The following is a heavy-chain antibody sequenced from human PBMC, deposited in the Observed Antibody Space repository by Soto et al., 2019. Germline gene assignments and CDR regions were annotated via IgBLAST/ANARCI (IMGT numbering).Heavy chain of an antibody. D-gene: IGHD3-10*01. J-gene: IGHJ5*02. Sequence: SVKVSCKASGFTFTSSAMQWVRQARGQRLEWIGWIVVGSGNTNYAQKFQERVTITRDMSTSTAYMELSSLRSEGTAVYYCASWFGEPPGVNWFDPWGQGTLVTVSS. CDR2: IVVGSGNT. CDR3: ASWFGEPPGVNWFDP. CDR1: GFTFTSSA. V-gene: IGHV1-58*02.